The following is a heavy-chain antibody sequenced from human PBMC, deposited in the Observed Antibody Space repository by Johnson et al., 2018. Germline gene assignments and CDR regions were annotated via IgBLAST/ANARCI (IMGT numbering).Heavy chain of an antibody. CDR1: GASISSYH. D-gene: IGHD3-10*01. CDR2: IYYSGTP. CDR3: ARDRDRWVLYGMDV. J-gene: IGHJ6*02. V-gene: IGHV4-59*12. Sequence: QVQLQESGPGLVKPWETLSLTCTVSGASISSYHWSWIRQPPGKGLEWIGYIYYSGTPSYNPSLKRRVTISVDTSKNQLSLKLSSVTAADTAVYYCARDRDRWVLYGMDVWGQGTTVTVSS.